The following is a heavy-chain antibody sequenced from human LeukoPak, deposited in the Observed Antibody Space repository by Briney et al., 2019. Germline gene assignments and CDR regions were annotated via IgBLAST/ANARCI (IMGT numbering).Heavy chain of an antibody. CDR3: ARDVTSMVREVIPPFHYYYGMDG. CDR2: TYYRSKWYN. Sequence: QTLSLTFAISGDSVSSNSAAWDWIRQSPSRGLDRLGWTYYRSKWYNDYGVSVKSRITINPDTSKNQFSLHLNSVTPEDTAVYYCARDVTSMVREVIPPFHYYYGMDGWGQGATVTVSS. V-gene: IGHV6-1*01. D-gene: IGHD3-10*01. J-gene: IGHJ6*02. CDR1: GDSVSSNSAA.